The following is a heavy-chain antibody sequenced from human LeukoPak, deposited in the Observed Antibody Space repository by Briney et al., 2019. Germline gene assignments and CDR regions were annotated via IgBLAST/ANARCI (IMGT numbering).Heavy chain of an antibody. V-gene: IGHV4-59*08. D-gene: IGHD3-9*01. CDR3: ARQAVDDILTGYFDY. J-gene: IGHJ4*02. CDR2: IYYSGST. CDR1: GGSISSYY. Sequence: PSETLSLTCTVSGGSISSYYWSWIRQPPGKGLEWIGYIYYSGSTNYNPSLESRVTISVDTSKNQFSLKLSSVTAADTAVYYCARQAVDDILTGYFDYWGQGTLVTVSS.